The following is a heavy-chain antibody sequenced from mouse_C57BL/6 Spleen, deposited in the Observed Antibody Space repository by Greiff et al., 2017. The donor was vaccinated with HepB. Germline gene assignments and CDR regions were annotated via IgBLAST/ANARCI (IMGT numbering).Heavy chain of an antibody. J-gene: IGHJ1*03. CDR1: GYTFTSYW. CDR2: IDPSDSYT. D-gene: IGHD4-1*01. Sequence: QVQLQQPGAELVMPGASVKLSCKASGYTFTSYWMHWVKQRPGQGLEWIGEIDPSDSYTNYNQKFKGKSTLTVDKSSSTAYMQLSSLTSEDSAVYYCASSRALTGTLGYFDVWGTGTTVTVSS. V-gene: IGHV1-69*01. CDR3: ASSRALTGTLGYFDV.